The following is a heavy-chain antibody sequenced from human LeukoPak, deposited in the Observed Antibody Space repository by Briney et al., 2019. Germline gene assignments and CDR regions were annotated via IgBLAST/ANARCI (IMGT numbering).Heavy chain of an antibody. CDR1: DDSISDYY. CDR3: ARDLAYHYYMDV. J-gene: IGHJ6*03. D-gene: IGHD3-3*02. Sequence: SETLSLTCTVSDDSISDYYRGWIRQTPGKGLEWIGYFYNSGRSTYNPSLKSRVSISVDTSKNQFSLRLNSVILADTAVYYCARDLAYHYYMDVWGKGTTVTVSS. CDR2: FYNSGRS. V-gene: IGHV4-59*01.